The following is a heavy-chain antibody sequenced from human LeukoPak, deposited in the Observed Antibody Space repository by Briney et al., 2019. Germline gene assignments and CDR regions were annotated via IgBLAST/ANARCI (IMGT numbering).Heavy chain of an antibody. V-gene: IGHV4-4*02. Sequence: PSGTLSLTCAVSGGSISSSNWWSWVRQPPGKGLEWIGEIHHSGSTNYNPSLKSRVTISVDTSKNQFSLKLSSVTAADTAVYYCARPTMGDYDFWSGPPLGYMDVWGKGTTVTVSS. CDR2: IHHSGST. J-gene: IGHJ6*03. CDR3: ARPTMGDYDFWSGPPLGYMDV. D-gene: IGHD3-3*01. CDR1: GGSISSSNW.